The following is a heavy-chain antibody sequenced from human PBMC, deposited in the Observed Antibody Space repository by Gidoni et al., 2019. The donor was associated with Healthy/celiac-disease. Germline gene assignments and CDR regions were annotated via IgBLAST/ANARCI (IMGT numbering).Heavy chain of an antibody. CDR1: GFTFDDYT. Sequence: EVQLVESGGVVVQPGGSLRLSCAASGFTFDDYTMHWVRQAPGKGLEWVSLISWDGGSTYYADSVKGRFTISRDNSKNSLYLQMNSLRTEDTALYYCAKDMGNSGYDSLDYWGQGTLVTVSS. J-gene: IGHJ4*02. CDR2: ISWDGGST. D-gene: IGHD5-12*01. CDR3: AKDMGNSGYDSLDY. V-gene: IGHV3-43*01.